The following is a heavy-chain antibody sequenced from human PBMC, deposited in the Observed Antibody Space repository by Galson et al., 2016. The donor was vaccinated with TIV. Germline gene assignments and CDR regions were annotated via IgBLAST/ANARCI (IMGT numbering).Heavy chain of an antibody. Sequence: SVKVSCKASGYTFTGYYIHWVRQAPGQGLEWMGWINPNNGDANYGQKFQGRVTMTSDTSISTAYMELSSLRSDDTAVYYCARGAYFDLSPDAFDIWGQGTIVTVSS. CDR2: INPNNGDA. CDR1: GYTFTGYY. J-gene: IGHJ3*02. D-gene: IGHD3-9*01. CDR3: ARGAYFDLSPDAFDI. V-gene: IGHV1-2*02.